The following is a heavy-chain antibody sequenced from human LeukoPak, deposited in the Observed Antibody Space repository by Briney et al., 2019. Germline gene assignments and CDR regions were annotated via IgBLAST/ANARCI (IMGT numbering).Heavy chain of an antibody. Sequence: GASVKVSCKASGYTFTSYGISWVRQAPGQGLEWMGWISAYNGNTNYAQKLQGRVTMTTDTSTSTAYMELRSLRSDDTAVYYCARDRGGIVVVPAAMGYRWFDPWGQGTLVTVSS. V-gene: IGHV1-18*01. CDR2: ISAYNGNT. CDR1: GYTFTSYG. CDR3: ARDRGGIVVVPAAMGYRWFDP. D-gene: IGHD2-2*01. J-gene: IGHJ5*02.